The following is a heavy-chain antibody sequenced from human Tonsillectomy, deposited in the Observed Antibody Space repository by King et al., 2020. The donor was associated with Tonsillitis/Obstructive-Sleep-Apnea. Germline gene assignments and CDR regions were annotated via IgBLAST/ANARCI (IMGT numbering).Heavy chain of an antibody. V-gene: IGHV4-39*01. Sequence: QLQESGPGLVKPSETLSLTCTVSGGSISSRSYYWGWIRQPPGQGLEWIGNIYYSGSTYSNPSLKSRVTISVDTSKNQLSLKLSSVTAADTAVYYCARLGWAAYYDFWSGHHWFDPWGQGTLVTVSS. CDR3: ARLGWAAYYDFWSGHHWFDP. CDR1: GGSISSRSYY. J-gene: IGHJ5*02. D-gene: IGHD3-3*01. CDR2: IYYSGST.